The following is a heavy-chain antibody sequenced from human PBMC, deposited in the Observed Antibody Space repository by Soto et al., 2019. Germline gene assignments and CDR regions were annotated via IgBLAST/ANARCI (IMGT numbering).Heavy chain of an antibody. CDR2: ISSSSSII. V-gene: IGHV3-48*01. J-gene: IGHJ4*02. Sequence: EVQLVESGGGLVQPGGSLRLSCAASGFIFSSYTMNWVRQAPGKGLEWVSYISSSSSIIYYADSVKGRFTISRDNAKNSLYLQMNSLRAEDTAVYYCARDTGGAAYSSGWFGYWGQGTLVTVSS. CDR1: GFIFSSYT. D-gene: IGHD6-19*01. CDR3: ARDTGGAAYSSGWFGY.